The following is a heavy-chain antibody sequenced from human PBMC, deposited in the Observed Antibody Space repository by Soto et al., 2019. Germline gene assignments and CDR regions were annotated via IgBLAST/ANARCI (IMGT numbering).Heavy chain of an antibody. CDR3: AREGEKVATNIDY. CDR2: INVYNGNI. V-gene: IGHV1-18*01. D-gene: IGHD5-12*01. J-gene: IGHJ4*02. CDR1: GYTFTNYG. Sequence: QVQLVQSGVEVKKPGASVKVSCKASGYTFTNYGISWVRQAPGQGLEWLGWINVYNGNIKYAQKLQGRLTVTTDTSTTTAYMGLRNLRSDDTAVYYCAREGEKVATNIDYWGQGTLVTVSS.